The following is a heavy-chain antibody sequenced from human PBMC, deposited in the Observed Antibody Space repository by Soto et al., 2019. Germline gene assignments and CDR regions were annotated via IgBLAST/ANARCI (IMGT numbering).Heavy chain of an antibody. V-gene: IGHV4-34*01. CDR3: ARVGYSYGFDY. CDR1: GGSFSGYY. Sequence: SETLSLTCAVYGGSFSGYYWSWIRQPPGKGLEWIGEINHSGSTNYNPSLKSRVTVSVDTSKNQFSLKLSSVTAADTAVYYCARVGYSYGFDYWGQGTLVTVSS. J-gene: IGHJ4*02. CDR2: INHSGST. D-gene: IGHD5-18*01.